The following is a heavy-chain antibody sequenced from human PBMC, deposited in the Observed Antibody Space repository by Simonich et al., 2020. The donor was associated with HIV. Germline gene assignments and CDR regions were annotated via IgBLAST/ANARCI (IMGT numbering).Heavy chain of an antibody. V-gene: IGHV1-46*01. J-gene: IGHJ3*02. CDR1: GGTFTSYY. Sequence: QVQLVQSGAEVKKPGSSVKVSCKASGGTFTSYYMHWVRQAPGQGLEWMGIINPSEGGTSYAQKFQCRVTMTRDTSTSTVYMELSSLRSDDTAVYYCARDGVEVVTSGSSVVVTAIHIWGQGTMVTVSS. CDR2: INPSEGGT. CDR3: ARDGVEVVTSGSSVVVTAIHI. D-gene: IGHD2-21*02.